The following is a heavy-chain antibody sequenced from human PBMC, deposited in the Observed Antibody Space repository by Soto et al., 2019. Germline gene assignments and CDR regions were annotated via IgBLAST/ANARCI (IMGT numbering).Heavy chain of an antibody. V-gene: IGHV3-7*03. CDR3: VVGGQIDY. CDR1: GFAFSTYW. CDR2: IKKDGSEK. J-gene: IGHJ4*02. Sequence: PGGSLRLSCGASGFAFSTYWMSWVRQAPGKGLEWVANIKKDGSEKNYVDSVKGRFTISRDNAKNSLYLQLNSLRAEDTAVYYCVVGGQIDYFGLGALVTVSS. D-gene: IGHD2-15*01.